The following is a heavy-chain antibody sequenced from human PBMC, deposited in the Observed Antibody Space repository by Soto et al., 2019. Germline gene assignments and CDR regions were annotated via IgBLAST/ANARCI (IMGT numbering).Heavy chain of an antibody. CDR1: GGTFSSYA. V-gene: IGHV1-69*06. Sequence: QVQLVQSGAEVKKPGSSVKVSCKASGGTFSSYAISWVRQAPGQGLEWMGGIIPIFGTANYAQKFQGRVTITADKSTSTAYIEQSSLRSEDTAVYYCARVGIAAAGRCLFVYWGQGTLVTVSS. CDR3: ARVGIAAAGRCLFVY. D-gene: IGHD6-13*01. J-gene: IGHJ4*02. CDR2: IIPIFGTA.